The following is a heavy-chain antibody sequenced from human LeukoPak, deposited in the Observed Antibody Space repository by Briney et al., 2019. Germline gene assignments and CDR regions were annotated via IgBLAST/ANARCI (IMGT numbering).Heavy chain of an antibody. D-gene: IGHD3-22*01. CDR2: MNPNSGNT. V-gene: IGHV1-8*03. Sequence: ASVKVSCKASGYTFSSYDINWVRQATGQGLEWMGWMNPNSGNTGYAQKFQGRVTITRNTSISTAYMELSSLGSEDTAVYYCAKAHDSSGYWGSDAFDIWGQGTMVTASS. J-gene: IGHJ3*02. CDR3: AKAHDSSGYWGSDAFDI. CDR1: GYTFSSYD.